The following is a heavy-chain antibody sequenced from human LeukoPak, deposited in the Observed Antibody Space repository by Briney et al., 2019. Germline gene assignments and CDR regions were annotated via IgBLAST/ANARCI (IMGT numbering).Heavy chain of an antibody. CDR3: VREGRTSGFGY. CDR2: ISGSGSRI. CDR1: GFTFSSYE. Sequence: PGGSLRLSCAASGFTFSSYEINWVRQAPGKGLEWVSYISGSGSRIDYADYVKGRFTLSRDNAKNSLYLQLSSLRADDTAVYYCVREGRTSGFGYWGQGTLVTVSS. J-gene: IGHJ4*02. V-gene: IGHV3-48*03. D-gene: IGHD6-6*01.